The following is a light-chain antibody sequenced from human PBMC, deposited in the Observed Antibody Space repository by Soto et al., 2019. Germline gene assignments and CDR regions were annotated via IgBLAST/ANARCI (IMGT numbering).Light chain of an antibody. CDR1: QSVSSN. CDR3: QQYNNWWT. CDR2: GAS. V-gene: IGKV3-15*01. J-gene: IGKJ1*01. Sequence: EIVMTQSPATLSVSPGARATLSCRASQSVSSNLAWYQQKPGQAPRLLIYGASTRATGIPARFSGSESGTEFTLTISSLQAEDFAVYYCQQYNNWWTFGQGTKVDIK.